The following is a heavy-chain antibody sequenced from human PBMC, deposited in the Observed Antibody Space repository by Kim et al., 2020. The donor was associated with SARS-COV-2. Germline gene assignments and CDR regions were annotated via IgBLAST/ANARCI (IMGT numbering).Heavy chain of an antibody. D-gene: IGHD5-12*01. V-gene: IGHV4-4*07. CDR3: ARGSVDIRFDP. Sequence: NYHPSLKSRVTMSVDTSKKQFTLKVTAVTAADTAVYYCARGSVDIRFDPCGQGTLVTVSS. J-gene: IGHJ5*02.